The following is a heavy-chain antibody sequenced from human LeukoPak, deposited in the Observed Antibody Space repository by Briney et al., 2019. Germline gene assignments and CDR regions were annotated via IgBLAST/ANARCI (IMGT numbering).Heavy chain of an antibody. D-gene: IGHD3-3*01. V-gene: IGHV1-69*04. CDR2: IIPIRGIA. CDR1: GCTFSSYA. J-gene: IGHJ4*02. Sequence: ASVKVSCKASGCTFSSYAISWVRQAPGQGLEWMGRIIPIRGIANYAQKFQGRVTITADKSTSTAYMELSSLRSEDTAVYYCARGDYDFWSGYYSYFDYWGQGTLVTVSS. CDR3: ARGDYDFWSGYYSYFDY.